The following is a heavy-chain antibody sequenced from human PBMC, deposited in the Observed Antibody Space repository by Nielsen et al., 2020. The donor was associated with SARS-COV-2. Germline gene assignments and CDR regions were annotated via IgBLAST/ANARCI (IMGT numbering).Heavy chain of an antibody. Sequence: ASVKVSCKTSGYTFTNYIMHWVRQAPGQRLEGMGWFNAVNGNTQYSQYFQGRVTFTRHTSASIAYMELTSLRSEDTAMYFCARRRGSMVRGLVLGAANYFDYWGQGTLVTVSS. V-gene: IGHV1-3*01. D-gene: IGHD3-10*01. CDR1: GYTFTNYI. CDR3: ARRRGSMVRGLVLGAANYFDY. J-gene: IGHJ4*02. CDR2: FNAVNGNT.